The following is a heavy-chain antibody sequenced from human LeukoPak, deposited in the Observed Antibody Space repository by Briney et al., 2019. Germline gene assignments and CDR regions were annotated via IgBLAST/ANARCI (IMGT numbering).Heavy chain of an antibody. V-gene: IGHV1-69*05. CDR1: GGTFSSYA. CDR3: ARDTYGDYDDWFDP. D-gene: IGHD4-17*01. CDR2: IIPIFGTA. J-gene: IGHJ5*02. Sequence: SVKVSCKASGGTFSSYAISWVRQAPGQGLEWMGGIIPIFGTANYAQKLQGRVTMTTDTSTSTAYMELRSLRSDDTAVYYCARDTYGDYDDWFDPWSQGTLVTVSS.